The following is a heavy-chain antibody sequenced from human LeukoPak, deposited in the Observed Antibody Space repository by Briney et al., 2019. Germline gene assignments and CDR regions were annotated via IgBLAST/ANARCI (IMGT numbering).Heavy chain of an antibody. V-gene: IGHV3-11*01. CDR2: ISSSGSTI. J-gene: IGHJ4*02. Sequence: GGSLRLSCAASGFTFSDYDMSWIRQAPGKGLEWVSDISSSGSTIYYADSVKGRFTISRDNAKNSLYLQMNSLRAEDTAVYYCARDASSGSYGGLFDYWGQGTLVTVSS. CDR1: GFTFSDYD. CDR3: ARDASSGSYGGLFDY. D-gene: IGHD1-26*01.